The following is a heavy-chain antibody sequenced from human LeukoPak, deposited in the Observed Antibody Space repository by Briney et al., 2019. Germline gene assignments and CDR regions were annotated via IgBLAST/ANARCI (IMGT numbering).Heavy chain of an antibody. CDR2: ISGSGGST. D-gene: IGHD6-6*01. Sequence: GGPLRLSCAASGFTFSSYAMSWVRQAPGKGLEWVSAISGSGGSTYYADSVKGRFTISRDNSKNTLYLQMNSLRAEDTAVYYCAKGLKLVSYFDYWGQGTLVTVSS. CDR1: GFTFSSYA. J-gene: IGHJ4*02. V-gene: IGHV3-23*01. CDR3: AKGLKLVSYFDY.